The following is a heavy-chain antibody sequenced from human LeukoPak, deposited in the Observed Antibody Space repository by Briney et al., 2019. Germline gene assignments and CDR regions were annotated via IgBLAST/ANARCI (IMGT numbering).Heavy chain of an antibody. V-gene: IGHV4-39*01. CDR3: ARFGLSRWLVGALPVDY. J-gene: IGHJ4*02. CDR1: GGSISSSSYY. CDR2: IYYSGST. Sequence: SETLSLTCTVSGGSISSSSYYWGWIRQPPGKGLEWIGSIYYSGSTYYNPSLKSRVTISVDTSKNQFSLKLSSVTAADTAVYYCARFGLSRWLVGALPVDYWGQGTLVTVSS. D-gene: IGHD6-19*01.